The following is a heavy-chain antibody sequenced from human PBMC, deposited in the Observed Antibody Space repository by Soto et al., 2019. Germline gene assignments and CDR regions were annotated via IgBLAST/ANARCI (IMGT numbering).Heavy chain of an antibody. V-gene: IGHV3-15*07. J-gene: IGHJ4*02. CDR3: ARAPYYYGSGSYYSDY. Sequence: GGSLRLSCAVSGFTFSNAGVNWVRQAPGKGLEWVGRIKSKTDGGTTDYAAPVKGRFTISRDDSKNTLYLQMNSLKTEDTAVYYCARAPYYYGSGSYYSDYWGQGTLVTVSS. D-gene: IGHD3-10*01. CDR2: IKSKTDGGTT. CDR1: GFTFSNAG.